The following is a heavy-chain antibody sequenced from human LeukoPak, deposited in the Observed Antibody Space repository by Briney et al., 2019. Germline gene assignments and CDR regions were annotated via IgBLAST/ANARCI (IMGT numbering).Heavy chain of an antibody. Sequence: SETLSLTCTVSGGSISSSSYYWGWIRQPPGKGLEWIGSIYYSGSTYYNPSLKSRVTISVDTSKNQFSLKLGSVTAADTAVYYCARDKGIWFGELSPSGYYYGMDVWGQGTTVTVSS. V-gene: IGHV4-39*07. J-gene: IGHJ6*02. D-gene: IGHD3-10*01. CDR1: GGSISSSSYY. CDR2: IYYSGST. CDR3: ARDKGIWFGELSPSGYYYGMDV.